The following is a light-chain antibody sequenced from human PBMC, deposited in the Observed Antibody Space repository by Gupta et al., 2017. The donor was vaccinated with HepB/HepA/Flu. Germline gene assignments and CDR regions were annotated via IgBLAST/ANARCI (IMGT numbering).Light chain of an antibody. CDR2: ENN. J-gene: IGLJ1*01. Sequence: QSVLTQPPSVSAAPGQKVTISCSGSSSNIGSNFVSWYQQLPGTAPKLLIYENNKRPSGIPDRFSGSKSGTSATLGITGLQTGDEADYYCATWENNLSAEGVFGTGTKVTVL. CDR1: SSNIGSNF. CDR3: ATWENNLSAEGV. V-gene: IGLV1-51*02.